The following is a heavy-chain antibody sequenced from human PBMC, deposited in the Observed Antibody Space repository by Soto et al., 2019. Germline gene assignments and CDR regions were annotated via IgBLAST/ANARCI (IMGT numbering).Heavy chain of an antibody. CDR1: ELTFTDAW. Sequence: EVQLVESGGGLVKPGGSLRLSCAASELTFTDAWISWVRQPPGKGLEWVGRIKSEIDGGTTDYAATVKGRFTISRDDSTNTLYLEMNSLTTEDTDLYYCTTDPGTTVTNPYFEIDVWGQGTTVTVSS. J-gene: IGHJ6*02. D-gene: IGHD4-17*01. CDR3: TTDPGTTVTNPYFEIDV. V-gene: IGHV3-15*01. CDR2: IKSEIDGGTT.